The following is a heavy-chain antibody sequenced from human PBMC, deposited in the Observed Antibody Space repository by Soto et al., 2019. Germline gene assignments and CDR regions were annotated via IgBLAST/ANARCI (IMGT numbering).Heavy chain of an antibody. CDR2: IKTNGDK. Sequence: GGSLRLSCAASGFKFSAYTMTWVRQAPGKGLEWVSSIKTNGDKYYADSVRGRFTIPRDNSKDTVFLLMNSLRVEDTAKYHCAQDWATGSDGIDHWGQGTPVTVSS. J-gene: IGHJ1*01. CDR1: GFKFSAYT. V-gene: IGHV3-23*01. CDR3: AQDWATGSDGIDH. D-gene: IGHD1-1*01.